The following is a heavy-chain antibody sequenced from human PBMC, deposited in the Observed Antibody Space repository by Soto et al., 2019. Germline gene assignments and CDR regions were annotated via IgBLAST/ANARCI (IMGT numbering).Heavy chain of an antibody. CDR3: ARGQDNWNYHPGFDY. CDR1: GGSVSSGSYY. CDR2: IYYSGST. J-gene: IGHJ4*02. D-gene: IGHD1-7*01. Sequence: SETLSLTCTVSGGSVSSGSYYWSWIRQPPGKGLEWIGYIYYSGSTNYNPSLKSRVTISVDTSKNQFSLKLSSVTAADTAVYYCARGQDNWNYHPGFDYWGQGTLVTVYS. V-gene: IGHV4-61*01.